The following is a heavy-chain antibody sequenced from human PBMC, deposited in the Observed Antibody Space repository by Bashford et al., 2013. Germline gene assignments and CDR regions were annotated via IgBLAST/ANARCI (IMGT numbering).Heavy chain of an antibody. CDR3: ARGGVGANFDY. D-gene: IGHD1-26*01. V-gene: IGHV3-21*01. CDR2: ISSSSSYI. Sequence: GSLRLSCAASGFTFSSYSMNWVRQAPGKGLEWVSSISSSSSYIYYADSVKGRFTISRDNAKNSLYLQMNSLRAEDTAVYYCARGGVGANFDYWGQGTLVTVSS. J-gene: IGHJ4*02. CDR1: GFTFSSYS.